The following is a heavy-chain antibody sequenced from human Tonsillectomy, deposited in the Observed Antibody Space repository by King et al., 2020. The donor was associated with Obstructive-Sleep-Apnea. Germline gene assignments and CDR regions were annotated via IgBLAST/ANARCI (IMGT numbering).Heavy chain of an antibody. Sequence: VQLVESGVGFVKPGGALILSVAYSGFTCRNAWMSCVCLASLKGLEWVGRMKSKTDGGVTDYAAPVKGRFTTSRDDSKNTLYLQMNSLKTEDTAVYYCTTFSDWGQGTLVTVSS. J-gene: IGHJ4*02. CDR3: TTFSD. CDR1: GFTCRNAW. CDR2: MKSKTDGGVT. V-gene: IGHV3-15*01.